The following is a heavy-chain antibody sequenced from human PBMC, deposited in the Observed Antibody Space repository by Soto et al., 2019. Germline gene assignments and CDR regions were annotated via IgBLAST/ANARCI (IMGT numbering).Heavy chain of an antibody. Sequence: GATVKVPCKVSGYTLTELSMHWVRQAPGKGLEWMGGFDPEDGETSYAQRFQGRVSMTEDTSTDTAYMELSSLRSEDTAVYYCTTCRQSHYLVTSYFHGMDVWGQGTTVTVSS. V-gene: IGHV1-24*01. J-gene: IGHJ6*02. CDR3: TTCRQSHYLVTSYFHGMDV. D-gene: IGHD3-10*01. CDR1: GYTLTELS. CDR2: FDPEDGET.